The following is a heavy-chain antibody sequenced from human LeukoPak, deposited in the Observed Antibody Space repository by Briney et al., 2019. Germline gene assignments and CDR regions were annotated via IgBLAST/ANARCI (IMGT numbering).Heavy chain of an antibody. CDR1: GGSISSSSYY. V-gene: IGHV4-39*07. CDR3: ARESAVRGYPGTWDY. J-gene: IGHJ4*02. Sequence: SETLSLTCTVSGGSISSSSYYWGWIRQPPGKGLEWIGSIYYSGSTYYNPSLKSRVTISVDTSKNQFSLKLSSVTAADTAVYYCARESAVRGYPGTWDYWGQGTLVTVSS. D-gene: IGHD3-10*01. CDR2: IYYSGST.